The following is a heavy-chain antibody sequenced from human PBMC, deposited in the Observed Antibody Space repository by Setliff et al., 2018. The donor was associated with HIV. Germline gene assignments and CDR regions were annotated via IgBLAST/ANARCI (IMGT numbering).Heavy chain of an antibody. J-gene: IGHJ6*02. Sequence: SETLSLTCTVSGGSISSYYWSWIRQPPGKGLEWIGYIYYSGSTNYNPSLKSRVTMSVDTSNNQFSLKLSSVTAADTAVYYCARGVSGSGSYYKDHYYYYGMDVWGQGTTVTVSS. CDR1: GGSISSYY. D-gene: IGHD3-10*01. CDR2: IYYSGST. V-gene: IGHV4-59*12. CDR3: ARGVSGSGSYYKDHYYYYGMDV.